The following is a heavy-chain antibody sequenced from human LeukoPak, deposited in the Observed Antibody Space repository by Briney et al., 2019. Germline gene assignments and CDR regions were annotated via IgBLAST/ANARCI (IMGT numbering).Heavy chain of an antibody. J-gene: IGHJ4*02. CDR3: ARSAVGTSCCTAVDF. V-gene: IGHV3-23*01. CDR2: ISTSGDRT. D-gene: IGHD1-26*01. Sequence: GGSLRLSCAASGFTFSTYAMTWVRQAPGKGLEWVSGISTSGDRTYYADSVKGRFTISRDNSKNTLYLQMNSLRAEDTAEYYCARSAVGTSCCTAVDFWGQGTLVTVSS. CDR1: GFTFSTYA.